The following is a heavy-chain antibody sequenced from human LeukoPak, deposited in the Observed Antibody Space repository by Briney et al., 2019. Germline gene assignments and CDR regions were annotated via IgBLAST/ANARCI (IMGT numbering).Heavy chain of an antibody. CDR1: GGSISSYY. J-gene: IGHJ3*02. D-gene: IGHD3-22*01. Sequence: SETLSLTCTVSGGSISSYYWSWIRQPPGKGLEWIGYIYYSGSTNYNPSLKSRVTISVDTSKNQFSLKLSSVTAADTAVYYCAREPYYYDSSGPRDAFDIWGQGTMVTVSS. CDR3: AREPYYYDSSGPRDAFDI. V-gene: IGHV4-59*01. CDR2: IYYSGST.